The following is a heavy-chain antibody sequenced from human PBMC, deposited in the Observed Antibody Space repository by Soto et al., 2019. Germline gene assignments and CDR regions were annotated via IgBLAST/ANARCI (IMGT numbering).Heavy chain of an antibody. Sequence: SETLSLTCTVSGGSLSSSSYYWGWIRQPPGKGLEWIGSIYYSGSTYYNPSLKSRVTISVDTSKNQFSLRLSSVTAADTAVYYCARSPYDILTRFNNRFDPWRQGTLVTVSS. J-gene: IGHJ5*01. CDR2: IYYSGST. V-gene: IGHV4-39*01. CDR3: ARSPYDILTRFNNRFDP. CDR1: GGSLSSSSYY. D-gene: IGHD3-9*01.